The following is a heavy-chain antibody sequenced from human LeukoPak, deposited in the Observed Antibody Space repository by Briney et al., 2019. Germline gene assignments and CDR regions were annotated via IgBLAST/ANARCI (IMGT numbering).Heavy chain of an antibody. J-gene: IGHJ4*02. CDR3: AKDYDSSGYYYGD. Sequence: GGSLRLSCAASGFTFSSYAMSWVRQAPGKGLEWVSAISGSGGSTHYADSVKGRFTISRDNSKNTLYLQMNSLRAEDTAVYYCAKDYDSSGYYYGDWGQGTLVTVSS. V-gene: IGHV3-23*01. D-gene: IGHD3-22*01. CDR1: GFTFSSYA. CDR2: ISGSGGST.